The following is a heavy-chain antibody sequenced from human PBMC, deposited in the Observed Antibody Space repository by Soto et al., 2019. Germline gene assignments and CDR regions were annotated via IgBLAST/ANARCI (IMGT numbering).Heavy chain of an antibody. Sequence: EVQLVESGGGLVQPGGSLRLSCAASGFTFSSYSMNWVRQAPGKGLEWVSYISSSSSSIYYADSVKGRFTISRDNAKNSLYLQMNSLRDEDTAVYYWARVGQQLARGVTGPDPWGQGTLVTVSS. CDR2: ISSSSSSI. CDR1: GFTFSSYS. J-gene: IGHJ5*02. D-gene: IGHD6-13*01. CDR3: ARVGQQLARGVTGPDP. V-gene: IGHV3-48*02.